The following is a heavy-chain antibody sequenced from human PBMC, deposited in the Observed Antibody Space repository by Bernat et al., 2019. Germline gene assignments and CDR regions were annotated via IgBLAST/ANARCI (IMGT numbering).Heavy chain of an antibody. D-gene: IGHD6-13*01. V-gene: IGHV3-23*04. Sequence: EVHMVESGRCLVQPDVYLRLSCAAYEFTFSSYAMSWVRQAPGKGLEWVSAISGSGGSTYYADSVKGRFTISRDNSKNTLYLQMNSLRAEDTAVYYCAKLRLSSSSWYYFDYCVLRTRVTV. CDR3: AKLRLSSSSWYYFDY. CDR2: ISGSGGST. J-gene: IGHJ4*02. CDR1: EFTFSSYA.